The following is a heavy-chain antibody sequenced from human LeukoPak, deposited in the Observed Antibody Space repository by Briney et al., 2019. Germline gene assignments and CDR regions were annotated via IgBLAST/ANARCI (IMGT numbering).Heavy chain of an antibody. Sequence: GGSQRLSCSASGFTFSSYAMHWVRQAPGKGLEYVSGIRSSGGTTYYADSVKGRFTIFRDNSKNTLYLQMSSLRLEDTAVYYCVKDDHGDSPDWGQGTLVTVSS. D-gene: IGHD4-17*01. CDR1: GFTFSSYA. J-gene: IGHJ4*02. V-gene: IGHV3-64D*09. CDR2: IRSSGGTT. CDR3: VKDDHGDSPD.